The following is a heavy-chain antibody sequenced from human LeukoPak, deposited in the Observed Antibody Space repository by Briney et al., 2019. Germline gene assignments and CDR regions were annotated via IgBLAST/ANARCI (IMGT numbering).Heavy chain of an antibody. D-gene: IGHD6-6*01. CDR3: ARGVARSSKFHFSYYFDY. J-gene: IGHJ4*02. Sequence: SETLSLTCTVYGGSFSGYYWSWIRQPPGKGLEWIGEINHSGSTNYNPSLKSRVTISVDTSKNQFSLKLSSVTAADTAVYYCARGVARSSKFHFSYYFDYWGQGTLVTVSS. V-gene: IGHV4-34*01. CDR2: INHSGST. CDR1: GGSFSGYY.